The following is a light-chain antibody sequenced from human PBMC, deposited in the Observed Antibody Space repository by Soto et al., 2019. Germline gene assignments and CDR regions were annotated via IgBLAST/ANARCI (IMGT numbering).Light chain of an antibody. Sequence: EIVLTQSPATLSLPPGERATLSCRASQSVNSYLAWYQQKPGQVPRLLIYDASNRSTGTPPRFSGSGSCTDSTLTITGLQPEDLADYYGQHRNNWPLTFGGGNKVDIK. V-gene: IGKV3-11*01. CDR3: QHRNNWPLT. CDR1: QSVNSY. CDR2: DAS. J-gene: IGKJ4*01.